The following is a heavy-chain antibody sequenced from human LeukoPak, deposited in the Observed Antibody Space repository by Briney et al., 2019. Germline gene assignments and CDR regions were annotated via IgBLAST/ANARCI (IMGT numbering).Heavy chain of an antibody. V-gene: IGHV1-18*01. Sequence: ASVKVSCKASGYRFTSYGITWVRQAPGQGLEWMGWISAYNGNTNYAQKVQGRVTLTTDTSTSTAYMELRSLRSDDTAVYYCARGDDDSSGYYDAFDIWGQGTMVTVSS. CDR1: GYRFTSYG. CDR2: ISAYNGNT. D-gene: IGHD3-22*01. J-gene: IGHJ3*02. CDR3: ARGDDDSSGYYDAFDI.